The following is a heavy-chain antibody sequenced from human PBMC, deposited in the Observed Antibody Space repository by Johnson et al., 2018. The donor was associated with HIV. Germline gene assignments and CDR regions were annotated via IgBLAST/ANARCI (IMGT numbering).Heavy chain of an antibody. D-gene: IGHD6-19*01. Sequence: QVQLVESGGGLVKPGGSLRLSCAASGFTFSDYYMSWIRQAPGKGLEWVSGINWNGGSTGYADSVTGRFTISRDNSKNTLYLQMNSLRAEDPAVYYCARGKSGYSSGWADAFDIWGQGTMVTVSS. V-gene: IGHV3-11*04. CDR2: INWNGGST. J-gene: IGHJ3*02. CDR1: GFTFSDYY. CDR3: ARGKSGYSSGWADAFDI.